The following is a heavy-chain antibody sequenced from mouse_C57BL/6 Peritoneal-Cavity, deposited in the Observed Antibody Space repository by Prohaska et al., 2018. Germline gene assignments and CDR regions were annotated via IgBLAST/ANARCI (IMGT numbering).Heavy chain of an antibody. J-gene: IGHJ3*01. Sequence: EVQLQQSGPELVKPGASVKISCKASGYTFIDYYMNWVKQSHGKSLEWIGDINPNNGGTSYNQKFKGKATLTVDKSSSTAYMELRSLTSEDSAVYYCARSQLGPGAWFAYWGQGTRVTVSA. D-gene: IGHD4-1*02. V-gene: IGHV1-26*01. CDR1: GYTFIDYY. CDR3: ARSQLGPGAWFAY. CDR2: INPNNGGT.